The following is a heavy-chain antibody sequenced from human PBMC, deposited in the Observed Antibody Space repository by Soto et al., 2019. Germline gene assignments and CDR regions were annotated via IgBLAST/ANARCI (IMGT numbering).Heavy chain of an antibody. V-gene: IGHV3-23*01. CDR2: ISGSGGST. Sequence: EVQLLESGGGLVQPGGSLRLSCAASGFTFSSYAMSWVRQAPGKGLEWVSAISGSGGSTYYADSVKGRFTIFRDNSKNTLDLQMNSLRAEDTAVYYCAKDLNHIVVVPAANYWGQGTLVTVSS. J-gene: IGHJ4*02. D-gene: IGHD2-2*01. CDR3: AKDLNHIVVVPAANY. CDR1: GFTFSSYA.